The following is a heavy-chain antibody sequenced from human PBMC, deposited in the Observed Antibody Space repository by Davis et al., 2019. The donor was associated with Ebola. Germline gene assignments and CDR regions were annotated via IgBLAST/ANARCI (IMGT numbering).Heavy chain of an antibody. J-gene: IGHJ6*02. CDR1: GFTFSSYS. CDR3: ARAKSMGYYYYGMDV. Sequence: GESLKISCAASGFTFSSYSMNWVRQAPGKGLEWVSYISSSSTIYYADSVKGRFTISRDNAKNSLYLQMNSLRDEDTAVYYCARAKSMGYYYYGMDVWGQGTAVTVSS. CDR2: ISSSSTI. V-gene: IGHV3-48*02. D-gene: IGHD3-16*01.